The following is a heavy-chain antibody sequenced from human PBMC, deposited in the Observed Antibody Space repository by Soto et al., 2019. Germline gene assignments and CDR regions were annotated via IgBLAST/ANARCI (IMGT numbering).Heavy chain of an antibody. CDR2: ISGSGGST. D-gene: IGHD3-3*01. J-gene: IGHJ5*02. V-gene: IGHV3-23*01. Sequence: PGGSLRLSCAASGFTFSSYAMSWVRQAPGKGLEWVSAISGSGGSTYYADSVKGRFTISRDNSKNTLYLQMNSLRAEDTAVYYCVKDHAGDFWSGYPNWFDPWGQGTLVTVSS. CDR3: VKDHAGDFWSGYPNWFDP. CDR1: GFTFSSYA.